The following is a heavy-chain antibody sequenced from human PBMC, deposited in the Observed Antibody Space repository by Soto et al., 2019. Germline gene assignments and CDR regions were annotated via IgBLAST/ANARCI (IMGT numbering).Heavy chain of an antibody. CDR3: ANMQQLAPYFDY. V-gene: IGHV1-69*06. CDR1: GGTFSSYA. Sequence: ASVKVSCKASGGTFSSYAISWVRQAPGQGLEWMGGIIPIFGTANYAQKFQGRVTITADKSTSTAYMELSSLRSEDTAVYYCANMQQLAPYFDYWGQATLVTVSS. D-gene: IGHD6-13*01. J-gene: IGHJ4*02. CDR2: IIPIFGTA.